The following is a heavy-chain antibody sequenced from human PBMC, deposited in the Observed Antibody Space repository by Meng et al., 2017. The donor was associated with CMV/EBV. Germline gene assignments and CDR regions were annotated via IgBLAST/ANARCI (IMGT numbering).Heavy chain of an antibody. J-gene: IGHJ6*02. CDR2: IIPIFGTA. Sequence: SVKVSCKASGGTFSSYAISWVRQAPGQGLEWMGGIIPIFGTANYAQKFQGRGAITTDESTTTAYMELSSLRSGDTAVFYCARGARITMIVGGSYYYYYGMDVWGQGTTVTVSS. V-gene: IGHV1-69*05. CDR3: ARGARITMIVGGSYYYYYGMDV. D-gene: IGHD3-22*01. CDR1: GGTFSSYA.